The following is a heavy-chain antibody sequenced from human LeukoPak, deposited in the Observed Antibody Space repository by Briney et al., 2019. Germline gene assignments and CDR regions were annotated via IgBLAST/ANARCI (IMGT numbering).Heavy chain of an antibody. V-gene: IGHV3-66*01. Sequence: PGGSLRLSCAASGFTVSSNYMSWVRQAPGKGLEWVSVIYSGGSTYYADSVKGRFTISRDNSKNTLYLQMNSLRAEDTAVYYCARGGAYGDYETIAFDIWGQGTMVTVSS. D-gene: IGHD4-17*01. CDR1: GFTVSSNY. CDR3: ARGGAYGDYETIAFDI. CDR2: IYSGGST. J-gene: IGHJ3*02.